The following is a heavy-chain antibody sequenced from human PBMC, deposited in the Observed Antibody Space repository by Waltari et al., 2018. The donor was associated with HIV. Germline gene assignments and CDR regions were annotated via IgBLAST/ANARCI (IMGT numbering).Heavy chain of an antibody. CDR2: ISWDGGST. CDR3: AKDIQSSHVDPRAYYYGMDV. CDR1: GFTFDDYT. J-gene: IGHJ6*02. Sequence: EVQLVESGGVVVQPGGSLRLSCAASGFTFDDYTMHWVRQAPGKGLEWVSLISWDGGSTYYADSVKGRFTISRDNSKNSLYLQMNSLRTEDTALYYCAKDIQSSHVDPRAYYYGMDVWGQGTTVTVSS. V-gene: IGHV3-43*01. D-gene: IGHD6-6*01.